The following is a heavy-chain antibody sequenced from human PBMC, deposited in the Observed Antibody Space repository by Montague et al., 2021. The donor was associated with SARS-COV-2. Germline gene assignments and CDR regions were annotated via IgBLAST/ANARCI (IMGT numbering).Heavy chain of an antibody. CDR1: GFVFHDYA. J-gene: IGHJ5*01. Sequence: SLRLSCAASGFVFHDYAINWIRQAPGKALEWVSAISGSGGGTYYAESVKGRFATSRDTSKNTVFLQMDSLRVEDTALYFCARDHERVGWPLDSWGQGTLVTVSS. CDR3: ARDHERVGWPLDS. CDR2: ISGSGGGT. D-gene: IGHD2-2*01. V-gene: IGHV3-23*01.